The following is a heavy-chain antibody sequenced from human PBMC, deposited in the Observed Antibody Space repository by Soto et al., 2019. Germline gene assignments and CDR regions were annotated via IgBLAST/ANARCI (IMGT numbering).Heavy chain of an antibody. D-gene: IGHD2-2*01. CDR1: GYTFTSYY. Sequence: GASVKVSCKASGYTFTSYYMHWVRQAPGQGLEWMGIINPSGGSTSYAQKFQGRVTMTRDTSTSTVYMELSSLRSEDTAVYYCARAGSYCSSTSCYYYYYYYMDVWGKGTTVTVS. CDR2: INPSGGST. J-gene: IGHJ6*03. CDR3: ARAGSYCSSTSCYYYYYYYMDV. V-gene: IGHV1-46*03.